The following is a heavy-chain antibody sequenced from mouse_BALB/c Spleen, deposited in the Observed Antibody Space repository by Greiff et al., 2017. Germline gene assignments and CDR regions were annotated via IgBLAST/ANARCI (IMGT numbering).Heavy chain of an antibody. CDR3: ARGEITTVVGYFDY. D-gene: IGHD1-1*01. Sequence: VKLQQSGAELVRPGTSVKVSCKASGYAFTNYLIEWVKQRPGQGLEWIGVINPGSGGTNYNEKFKGKATLTADKSSSTAYMQLSSLTSDDSAVYFCARGEITTVVGYFDYWGQGTTLTVSS. J-gene: IGHJ2*01. CDR2: INPGSGGT. V-gene: IGHV1-54*01. CDR1: GYAFTNYL.